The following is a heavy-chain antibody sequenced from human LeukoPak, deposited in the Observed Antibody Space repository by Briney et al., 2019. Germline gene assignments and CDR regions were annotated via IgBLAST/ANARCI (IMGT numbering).Heavy chain of an antibody. CDR2: IFPSGGEI. CDR1: GFSFSSFA. CDR3: ATYRQVLLPFES. J-gene: IGHJ4*02. V-gene: IGHV3-23*01. Sequence: GGSLRLSCAASGFSFSSFAMSWVRQAPGKGLEWVSSIFPSGGEIHYADSVRGRFTISRDNSKSTLSLQMNSLRAEDTAIYYCATYRQVLLPFESWGQGTLVTVSS. D-gene: IGHD2-8*02.